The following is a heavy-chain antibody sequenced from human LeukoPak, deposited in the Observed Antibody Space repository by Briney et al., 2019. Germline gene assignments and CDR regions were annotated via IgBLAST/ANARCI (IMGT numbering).Heavy chain of an antibody. Sequence: GGSLRLSCTTSGFTFGTHTMHWFRKAQGKGLQWIGFIRSSGTTQYAAPVKGRFTISRDDSKRIAYLQMNSLKTEDTAVYYCTRDRFYVWFDPWGQEGLVTVSS. J-gene: IGHJ5*02. D-gene: IGHD3-16*01. CDR2: IRSSGTT. CDR3: TRDRFYVWFDP. CDR1: GFTFGTHT. V-gene: IGHV3-49*03.